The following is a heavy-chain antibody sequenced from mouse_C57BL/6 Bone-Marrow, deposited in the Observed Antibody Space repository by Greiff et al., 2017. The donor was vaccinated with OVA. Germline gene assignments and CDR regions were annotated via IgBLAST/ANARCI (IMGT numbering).Heavy chain of an antibody. CDR1: GYTFTSYW. D-gene: IGHD1-1*01. CDR2: IDPSDSYT. J-gene: IGHJ2*01. Sequence: QVQLQQPGAELVMPGASVKLSCKASGYTFTSYWMHWVKQRPGQGLEWIGEIDPSDSYTNYNQKFKGKSTLTVDKSSSTAYMQLSSLTSEDSAVYYCARRGLYYGSHYYFDYWGQGTTLTVSS. V-gene: IGHV1-69*01. CDR3: ARRGLYYGSHYYFDY.